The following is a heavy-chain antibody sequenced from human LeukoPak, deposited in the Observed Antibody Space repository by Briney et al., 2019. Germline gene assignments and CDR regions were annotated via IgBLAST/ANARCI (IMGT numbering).Heavy chain of an antibody. CDR3: ARGSLYYDFWSGYYLTNYYYGMDV. CDR1: GGTFSSYA. D-gene: IGHD3-3*01. CDR2: MNPNSGNT. Sequence: ASVKVSCKASGGTFSSYAINWVRQATGQGLEWMGWMNPNSGNTGYAQKFQGRVTMTRNTSISTAYMELSSLRSEDTAVYYCARGSLYYDFWSGYYLTNYYYGMDVWGQGTTVTVSS. V-gene: IGHV1-8*02. J-gene: IGHJ6*02.